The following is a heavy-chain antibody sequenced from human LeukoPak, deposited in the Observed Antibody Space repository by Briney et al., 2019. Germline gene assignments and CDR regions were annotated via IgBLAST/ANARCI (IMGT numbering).Heavy chain of an antibody. CDR3: ARLVGVVVPQYYFDY. Sequence: SETLSLTCTVSGGSLTSSSYYWGWIRQPPGKGLEWIGSIYYSGSPYYKSSLKSRVTISVDTSKNQFSLKLNSVTAADTAVYYCARLVGVVVPQYYFDYWGQGTLVTVSS. CDR1: GGSLTSSSYY. J-gene: IGHJ4*02. D-gene: IGHD2-21*01. CDR2: IYYSGSP. V-gene: IGHV4-39*07.